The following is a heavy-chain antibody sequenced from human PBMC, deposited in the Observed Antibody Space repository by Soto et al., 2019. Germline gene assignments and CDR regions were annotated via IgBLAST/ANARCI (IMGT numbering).Heavy chain of an antibody. CDR3: ARHDSGDYYYYGLRV. V-gene: IGHV3-21*01. CDR2: ISSSSGYI. CDR1: VFSFSTFS. D-gene: IGHD6-19*01. Sequence: VGSLRLSCEASVFSFSTFSMNCVRHSPGKWLECVSVISSSSGYIYYADSVKGRFTVSRDNARSTLFLQMSGLREEDTAVYYCARHDSGDYYYYGLRVWGQATTVTVSS. J-gene: IGHJ6*02.